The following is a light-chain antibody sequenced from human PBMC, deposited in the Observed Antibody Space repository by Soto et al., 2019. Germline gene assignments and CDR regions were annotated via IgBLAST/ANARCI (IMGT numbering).Light chain of an antibody. V-gene: IGLV1-47*01. CDR1: SSNIGSNY. J-gene: IGLJ2*01. CDR2: RNK. Sequence: QSVLTQPPSASGTPGQRVTISCSGSSSNIGSNYVYWYQQRPGTAPKLLIYRNKQRPSGVPDRFSGSKSGTSASLAISGLRSEDEADYYCAAWDDSLSGHVVFGGGTKVTVL. CDR3: AAWDDSLSGHVV.